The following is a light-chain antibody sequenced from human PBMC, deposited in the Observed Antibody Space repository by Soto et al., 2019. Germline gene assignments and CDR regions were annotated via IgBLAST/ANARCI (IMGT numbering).Light chain of an antibody. CDR3: QQYSSYST. J-gene: IGKJ1*01. CDR2: KAS. CDR1: QSISSW. V-gene: IGKV1-5*03. Sequence: DIQKTQSPSTLSASVGDRVTITCRASQSISSWLAWYQQKPGKAPKLLIYKASSLESGVPSRFNDSGSGTEFTLTISSLQPDDFATYYCQQYSSYSTFGQGTKVEIK.